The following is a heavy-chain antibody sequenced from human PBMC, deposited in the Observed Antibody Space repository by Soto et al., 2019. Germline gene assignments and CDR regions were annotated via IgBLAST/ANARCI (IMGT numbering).Heavy chain of an antibody. J-gene: IGHJ4*02. Sequence: QVTLKESGPVLVKPTETLTLTCTVSGFSLSNARIGVSWIRQPPGKSLEWLAHIFSNDEKSYSTSLKSRLTISKDTSKSQVVLTMTNMDPVDTATYYCARITYYDFWSGPEYYFDYWGQGTLVTVSS. CDR3: ARITYYDFWSGPEYYFDY. CDR2: IFSNDEK. V-gene: IGHV2-26*01. D-gene: IGHD3-3*01. CDR1: GFSLSNARIG.